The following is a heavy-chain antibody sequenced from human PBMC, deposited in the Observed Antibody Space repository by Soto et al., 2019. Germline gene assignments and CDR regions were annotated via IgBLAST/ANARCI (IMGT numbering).Heavy chain of an antibody. D-gene: IGHD3-16*02. CDR1: GFTFSNYA. CDR2: MSGSSSTT. J-gene: IGHJ1*01. CDR3: AKNQERELPRVIDF. V-gene: IGHV3-23*01. Sequence: GGSLILSCAASGFTFSNYAMSWVRQAPGGGLGWVSSMSGSSSTTYYADSVRGRFTISRDRSKNTLYLQMSSLRAEDTALYYCAKNQERELPRVIDFWGQGTLVTVSS.